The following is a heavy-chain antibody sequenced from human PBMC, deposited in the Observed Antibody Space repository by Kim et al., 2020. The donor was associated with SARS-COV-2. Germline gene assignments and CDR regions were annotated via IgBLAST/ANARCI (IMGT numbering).Heavy chain of an antibody. CDR3: ARGPPNSDILTGYHYYYCGMDV. CDR2: IYYSGST. CDR1: GGSISSSSYY. J-gene: IGHJ6*02. D-gene: IGHD3-9*01. Sequence: SETLSLTCTVSGGSISSSSYYWGWIRRPPGKGLEWIGSIYYSGSTYYNPSLKSRVTISVDTSKNQFSLKLSSVTAADTAVYYCARGPPNSDILTGYHYYYCGMDVWGQGTTVTVSS. V-gene: IGHV4-39*07.